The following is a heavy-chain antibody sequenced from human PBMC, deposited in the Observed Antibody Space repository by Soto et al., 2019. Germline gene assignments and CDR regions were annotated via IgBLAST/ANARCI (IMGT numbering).Heavy chain of an antibody. D-gene: IGHD2-2*01. CDR3: ARGPYASNVFIMDV. J-gene: IGHJ6*02. CDR2: INPTGGDT. CDR1: GYTFTTYF. V-gene: IGHV1-46*01. Sequence: ASVKVSCKAFGYTFTTYFIHWVRQAPGQGFEWLGRINPTGGDTVYAQKFQGRVSVTRDTSTSTVNIELGSLTSKDTAVYYCARGPYASNVFIMDVWGQGTAVTVSS.